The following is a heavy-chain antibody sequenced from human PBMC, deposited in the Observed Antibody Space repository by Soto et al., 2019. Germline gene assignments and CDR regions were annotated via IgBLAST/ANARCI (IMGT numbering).Heavy chain of an antibody. CDR1: GFTFSSYA. D-gene: IGHD3-9*01. J-gene: IGHJ4*02. CDR2: ISGSGGST. Sequence: GGFLRLSCAASGFTFSSYAMSWVRQAPGKGLEWVSAISGSGGSTYYADSVKGRFTISRDNSKNTLYLQMNSLRAEDTAVYYCAKDGSAILTGYERFDYWGQGTLVTVSS. V-gene: IGHV3-23*01. CDR3: AKDGSAILTGYERFDY.